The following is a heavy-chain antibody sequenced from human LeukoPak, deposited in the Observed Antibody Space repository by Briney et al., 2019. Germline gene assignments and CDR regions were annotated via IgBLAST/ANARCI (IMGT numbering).Heavy chain of an antibody. D-gene: IGHD2-2*01. Sequence: GGSLRLSCAASGFTFSSYWMHWVRQAPGKGLVWVSRINSDGSSTSYADSVKGRFSISRDNAKNTLYLQMNSLRAEDTAVYYCARAGWYCSSTSCSYFDYWGQGTLVTVSS. J-gene: IGHJ4*02. CDR2: INSDGSST. CDR1: GFTFSSYW. V-gene: IGHV3-74*01. CDR3: ARAGWYCSSTSCSYFDY.